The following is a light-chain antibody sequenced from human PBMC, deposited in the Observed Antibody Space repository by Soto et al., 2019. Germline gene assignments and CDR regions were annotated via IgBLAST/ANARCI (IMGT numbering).Light chain of an antibody. CDR3: QQYGSSPQT. CDR2: GAS. J-gene: IGKJ1*01. Sequence: EIVRTQSPATLSVSPGERATLSCRASQSVSSNLAWYQQKPGQAPRLLIYGASTRATGIPARFSGSGSGTDFTLTISRLEPEDFAVYDCQQYGSSPQTVGQGTKVEIK. CDR1: QSVSSN. V-gene: IGKV3-15*01.